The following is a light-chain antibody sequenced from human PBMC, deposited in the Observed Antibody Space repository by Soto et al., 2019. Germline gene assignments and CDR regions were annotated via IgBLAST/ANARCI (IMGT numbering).Light chain of an antibody. Sequence: QSVLTQPPSVSAAPGQKVSISCSGSSFNIGNNYVSWYQQLPGTAPKLLIYDNDKRPSGIPDRFSGSKSGTSATLGITGLQSGDEADYYCGTWDSSLSVALFGGGTQLTVL. CDR2: DND. J-gene: IGLJ7*01. CDR3: GTWDSSLSVAL. V-gene: IGLV1-51*01. CDR1: SFNIGNNY.